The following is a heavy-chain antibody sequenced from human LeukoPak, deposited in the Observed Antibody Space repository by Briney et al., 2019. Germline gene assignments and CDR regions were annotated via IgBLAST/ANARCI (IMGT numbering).Heavy chain of an antibody. CDR1: XXXXXXXX. CDR2: XXEDGSRR. Sequence: LXXSCTTXXXXXXXXXMTWXRXAXGXXLXXVXXXXEDGSRRNYVDSVKGRFTISRDNAKNSLYLQMNSLRAEDTAVYYCATPLDYYDSSGYHQGGDWGQGTLVTVSS. V-gene: IGHV3-7*03. D-gene: IGHD3-22*01. J-gene: IGHJ4*02. CDR3: ATPLDYYDSSGYHQGGD.